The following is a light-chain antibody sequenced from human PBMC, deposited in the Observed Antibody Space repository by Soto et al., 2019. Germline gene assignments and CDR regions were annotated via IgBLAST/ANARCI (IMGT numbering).Light chain of an antibody. J-gene: IGKJ4*01. Sequence: DIQMTQSPSSLSASVGDRVTITCRASQAISTYLAWYQQTSGKAPKLLIYDASTLESGVPSRFSGSGSGTEFTLTISSLQPDDFATYYCHQYNSYHTFGGGTKVDI. CDR3: HQYNSYHT. CDR1: QAISTY. V-gene: IGKV1-9*01. CDR2: DAS.